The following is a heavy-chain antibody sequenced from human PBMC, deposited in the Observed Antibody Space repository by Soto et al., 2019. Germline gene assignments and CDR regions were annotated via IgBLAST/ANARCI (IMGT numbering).Heavy chain of an antibody. J-gene: IGHJ5*02. Sequence: PSETLSLTCTVSGGSVSSGSYYCSWIRKPPGKGLEWIGYIYYSGSTNYNPSLKSRVTISVDTSKNQFSLKLSSVTAADTAVYYCARTIRLPSYYDSSGYYYVWFDPWGQGTLVTVSS. D-gene: IGHD3-22*01. CDR3: ARTIRLPSYYDSSGYYYVWFDP. CDR1: GGSVSSGSYY. CDR2: IYYSGST. V-gene: IGHV4-61*01.